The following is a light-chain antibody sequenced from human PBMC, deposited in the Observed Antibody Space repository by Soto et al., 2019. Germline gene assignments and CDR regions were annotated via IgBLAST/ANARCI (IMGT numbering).Light chain of an antibody. CDR3: RQRTNWPREFT. J-gene: IGKJ3*01. CDR1: QSVGSY. V-gene: IGKV3-11*01. CDR2: GAS. Sequence: EIVLTQSPATLSLSLGERATLSCRASQSVGSYLAWYQQKPGQAPRLLIYGASNRATGIPARFSGSGSGTDFTLTISSLEPEDFAVYYCRQRTNWPREFTFGPGTKVDIK.